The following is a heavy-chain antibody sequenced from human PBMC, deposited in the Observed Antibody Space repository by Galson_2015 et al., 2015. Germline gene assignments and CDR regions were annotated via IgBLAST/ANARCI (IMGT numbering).Heavy chain of an antibody. D-gene: IGHD6-13*01. Sequence: QSGAEVKKPGESLKISCKGSRYSFTSYWIGWVRQMPGKGLEWMGIIYPGDSDTRYSPSFQGQVTISADKSISTAYLQWSSLKASDTAMYYCARPMSVAAAGRYYGMDVWGQGTTVTVSS. CDR2: IYPGDSDT. J-gene: IGHJ6*02. CDR1: RYSFTSYW. CDR3: ARPMSVAAAGRYYGMDV. V-gene: IGHV5-51*01.